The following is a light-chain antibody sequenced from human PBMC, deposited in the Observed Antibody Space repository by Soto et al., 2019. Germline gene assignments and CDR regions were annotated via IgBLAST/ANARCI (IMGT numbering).Light chain of an antibody. Sequence: EIVMTQSPATLSLSPGESATLSCRASQSVSSNLAWYQQKPGQAPRLLIYGASTRATGIPARFSGSGSGTEFTLTISSLKSEDFEVYYCQQYNNWPQTFGQGTKVDIK. CDR1: QSVSSN. CDR3: QQYNNWPQT. CDR2: GAS. V-gene: IGKV3-15*01. J-gene: IGKJ1*01.